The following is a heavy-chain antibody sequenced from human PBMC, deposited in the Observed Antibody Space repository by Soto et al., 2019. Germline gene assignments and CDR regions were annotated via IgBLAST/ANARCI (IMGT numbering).Heavy chain of an antibody. CDR2: ISGSGGST. Sequence: EVQLLESGGGLVQPGGSLRLSCAASGFTFSSYAMSWVRQAPGKGLEWVSAISGSGGSTYYADSVKGRFTISRDNSKNTLYLQMNSLRAVDTAVYYSAKDRIWFGELFSHHPPVGAFDIWGQGTMVTVSS. CDR1: GFTFSSYA. J-gene: IGHJ3*02. D-gene: IGHD3-10*01. CDR3: AKDRIWFGELFSHHPPVGAFDI. V-gene: IGHV3-23*01.